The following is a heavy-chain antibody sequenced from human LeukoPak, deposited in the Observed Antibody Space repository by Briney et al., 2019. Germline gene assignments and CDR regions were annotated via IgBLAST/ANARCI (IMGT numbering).Heavy chain of an antibody. V-gene: IGHV4-59*01. D-gene: IGHD5-24*01. CDR3: ARGERWLQLNYFDY. Sequence: SETLSLTCTVSGGSTNIYYWSWLRQPPGKGLEWIGYIYYSGSTNYNPSLKSRVTISVDTSKNQFSLKLSSVTAADTAVYYCARGERWLQLNYFDYWGQGTLVTVSS. CDR1: GGSTNIYY. CDR2: IYYSGST. J-gene: IGHJ4*02.